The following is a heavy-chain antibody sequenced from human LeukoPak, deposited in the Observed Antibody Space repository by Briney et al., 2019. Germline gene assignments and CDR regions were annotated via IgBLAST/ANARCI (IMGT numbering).Heavy chain of an antibody. CDR3: ARGDIVVVPAAIRGYYYYYMDV. J-gene: IGHJ6*03. CDR1: GFTFSSYW. CDR2: INSDGSST. V-gene: IGHV3-74*01. Sequence: PGGSLRLSCAASGFTFSSYWMHWVRQAPGKGLVWVSRINSDGSSTSYADSVKGRFTISRDNAKNTLYLQMNSLGAEDTAVYYCARGDIVVVPAAIRGYYYYYMDVWGKGTTVTVSS. D-gene: IGHD2-2*02.